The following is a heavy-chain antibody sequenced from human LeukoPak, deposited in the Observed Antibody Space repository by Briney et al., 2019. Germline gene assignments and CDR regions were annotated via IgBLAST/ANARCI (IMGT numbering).Heavy chain of an antibody. CDR2: IKQDGSQK. D-gene: IGHD5-24*01. Sequence: PGGSLRLSCAASGFTFSTYWMSWVRQAPGEGLGWVANIKQDGSQKYYVPSVKGRFTISRDNAKNSLYLQMNSLRAEDTAVYYCARVLPLGWLQLSYYGMDVWGQGTTVTVSS. J-gene: IGHJ6*02. CDR1: GFTFSTYW. CDR3: ARVLPLGWLQLSYYGMDV. V-gene: IGHV3-7*01.